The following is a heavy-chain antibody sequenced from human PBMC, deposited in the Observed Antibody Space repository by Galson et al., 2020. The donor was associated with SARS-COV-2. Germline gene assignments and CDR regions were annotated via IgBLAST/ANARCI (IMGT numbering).Heavy chain of an antibody. CDR3: ARGMVRGVIGYYFYY. J-gene: IGHJ4*02. CDR1: GFTFSSYE. V-gene: IGHV3-48*03. CDR2: ISSSGSTI. Sequence: GESLKISCAASGFTFSSYEMNWVRQAPGKGLEWVSYISSSGSTIYYADSVKGRFTISRDNAKNSLYLQMNSLRAEDTAVYYCARGMVRGVIGYYFYYWGQGTLVTVSS. D-gene: IGHD3-10*01.